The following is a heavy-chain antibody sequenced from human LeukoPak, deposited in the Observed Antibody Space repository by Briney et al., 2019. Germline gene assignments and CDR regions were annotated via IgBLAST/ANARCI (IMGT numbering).Heavy chain of an antibody. CDR2: INHSGST. CDR1: GGSFSGYY. V-gene: IGHV4-34*01. Sequence: SETLSLTCAVYGGSFSGYYWSWHRQPPGKGLEWIGEINHSGSTNYNPSLKSRVTISVDTSKNQFSLKLSSVTAADTAVYYCASVRSATSGNSVGSDYWGQGTLVTVSS. D-gene: IGHD4-23*01. CDR3: ASVRSATSGNSVGSDY. J-gene: IGHJ4*02.